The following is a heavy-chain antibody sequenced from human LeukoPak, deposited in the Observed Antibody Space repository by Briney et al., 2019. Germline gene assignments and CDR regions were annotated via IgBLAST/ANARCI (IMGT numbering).Heavy chain of an antibody. Sequence: SGPTLVKPPQTLTLTCTFSGVSLSTSGVGVGWIRQPPVKALEWLALIYWNDDKHYKPSLKSRLTITKDTSKNQVVLTMTNMDPVDTATYFCAHRRGSYYYDPGSYGNNWFDPWGQGTLVTVSS. D-gene: IGHD3-10*01. CDR1: GVSLSTSGVG. CDR2: IYWNDDK. V-gene: IGHV2-5*01. J-gene: IGHJ5*02. CDR3: AHRRGSYYYDPGSYGNNWFDP.